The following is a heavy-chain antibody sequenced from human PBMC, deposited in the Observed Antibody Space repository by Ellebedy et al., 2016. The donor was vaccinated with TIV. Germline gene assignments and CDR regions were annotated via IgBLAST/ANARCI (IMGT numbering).Heavy chain of an antibody. Sequence: ASVKVSCKASGYTFTSYAISWVRQAPGQGLKWMGGIIPIFGTANYAQKFQGRVTITADESTSTAYMELSSLRSEDTAVYYCASCSSRGSYEYYFDYWGQGTLVTVSS. V-gene: IGHV1-69*13. J-gene: IGHJ4*02. CDR3: ASCSSRGSYEYYFDY. CDR2: IIPIFGTA. D-gene: IGHD1-26*01. CDR1: GYTFTSYA.